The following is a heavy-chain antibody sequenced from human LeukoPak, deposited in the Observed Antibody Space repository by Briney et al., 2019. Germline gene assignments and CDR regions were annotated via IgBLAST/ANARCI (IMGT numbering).Heavy chain of an antibody. CDR3: AKEWRLTYHYDSSGYTY. D-gene: IGHD3-22*01. J-gene: IGHJ4*02. Sequence: GGSLRLSCAASGFTFSSYAMSWVRQAPGKGLEWVSAISGSGGSTYYADSVKGRFTISRDNSKNTLYLQMNSLRAEDTAVYYCAKEWRLTYHYDSSGYTYWGQGTLVTVSS. CDR1: GFTFSSYA. V-gene: IGHV3-23*01. CDR2: ISGSGGST.